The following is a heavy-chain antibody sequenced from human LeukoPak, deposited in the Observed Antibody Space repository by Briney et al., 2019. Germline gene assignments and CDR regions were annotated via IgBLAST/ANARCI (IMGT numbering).Heavy chain of an antibody. J-gene: IGHJ4*02. D-gene: IGHD1-14*01. CDR2: INHSGST. CDR1: GGSFSGYY. CDR3: ARGRTNRLGY. Sequence: SVTLSLTCAVYGGSFSGYYWSWIRQPPGKGLEWIGEINHSGSTNYNPSLKSRVTISVDTSKNQFSLKLSSVTAADTAVYYCARGRTNRLGYWGQGTLVTVSS. V-gene: IGHV4-34*01.